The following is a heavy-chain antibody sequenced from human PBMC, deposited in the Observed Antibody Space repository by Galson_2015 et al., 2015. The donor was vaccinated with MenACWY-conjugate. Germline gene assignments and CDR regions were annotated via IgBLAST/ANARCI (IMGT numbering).Heavy chain of an antibody. V-gene: IGHV1-3*01. CDR1: GYTFNNYA. D-gene: IGHD6-19*01. CDR2: IIVGKGDT. J-gene: IGHJ4*02. CDR3: ARGRVEGIPRETAGQWLISEYYFDS. Sequence: SVKVSCKASGYTFNNYAIHWVRQAPGQRLEWMGRIIVGKGDTKYLEKLQGRVTIRSDTSASTAYMELSSLTSEDTAVYYCARGRVEGIPRETAGQWLISEYYFDSGGQGTLVTVSS.